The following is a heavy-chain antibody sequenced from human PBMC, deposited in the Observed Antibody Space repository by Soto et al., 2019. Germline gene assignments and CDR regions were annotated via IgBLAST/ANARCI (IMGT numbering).Heavy chain of an antibody. Sequence: LSLSFAAWGFTFSGKFRPWFRRAPCKRLEWVAVISYDGSNKYYADSVKGRFTISRDNSKNTLYLQMNSLRAEDTAVYYCAKALHEYRNYRPAVDYWVQGTLVTVSS. V-gene: IGHV3-30*18. CDR1: GFTFSGKF. CDR2: ISYDGSNK. CDR3: AKALHEYRNYRPAVDY. J-gene: IGHJ4*02. D-gene: IGHD4-4*01.